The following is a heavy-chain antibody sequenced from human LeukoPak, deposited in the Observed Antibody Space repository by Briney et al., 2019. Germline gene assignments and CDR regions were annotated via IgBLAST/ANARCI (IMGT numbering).Heavy chain of an antibody. V-gene: IGHV4-39*01. CDR2: IYYSGSA. Sequence: SETLSLTCTVSGGSISSTSYYWGWIRQPPGKGLEWIGYIYYSGSAYYNPSLKSRVTMSVDTSKNQFSLKLSSVTAADTAAYYCARHSGSYYADFDYWGQGTLVTVSS. D-gene: IGHD1-26*01. CDR3: ARHSGSYYADFDY. J-gene: IGHJ4*02. CDR1: GGSISSTSYY.